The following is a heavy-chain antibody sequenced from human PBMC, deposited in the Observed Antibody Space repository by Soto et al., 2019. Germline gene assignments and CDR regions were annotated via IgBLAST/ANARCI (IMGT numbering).Heavy chain of an antibody. CDR3: ARHQEVGGRAVAGHFDY. V-gene: IGHV4-59*08. J-gene: IGHJ4*02. Sequence: SETLSLTCTVSGGSISSYYWSWIRQPPGKGLEWIGYIYYSGSTNYNPSLKSRVTISVDTSKNQFSLKLSSVTAADTAVYYCARHQEVGGRAVAGHFDYWGQGTLVTVSS. D-gene: IGHD6-19*01. CDR1: GGSISSYY. CDR2: IYYSGST.